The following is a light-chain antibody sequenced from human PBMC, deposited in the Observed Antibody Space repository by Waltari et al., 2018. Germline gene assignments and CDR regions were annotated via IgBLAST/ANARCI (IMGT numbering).Light chain of an antibody. J-gene: IGLJ3*02. V-gene: IGLV2-23*02. Sequence: SALTHPTSVPRSPGQSPTLPSPTPTRHLWRDQPDTWYQQHPGKAPKLVIYEVTVRPPEVSSRFSGSKSGNTASLTISGLQAEDEADYYCCSYDGGKSLLFGGGTKLTVL. CDR3: CSYDGGKSLL. CDR2: EVT. CDR1: TRHLWRDQP.